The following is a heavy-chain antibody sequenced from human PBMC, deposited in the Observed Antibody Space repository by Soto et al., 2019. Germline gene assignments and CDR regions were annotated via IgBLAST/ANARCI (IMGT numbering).Heavy chain of an antibody. D-gene: IGHD6-6*01. V-gene: IGHV4-31*03. CDR3: ARGSFSSSSSWFDP. Sequence: SETLSLTCTVSGGSVTSGDYYWSWIRQPPGKGLEWIGYIYYSGSTYYNPSLQPRVTISVDTSKNQFSLKLSSVTAADTAMYYCARGSFSSSSSWFDPWGQGTLVTVSS. J-gene: IGHJ5*02. CDR2: IYYSGST. CDR1: GGSVTSGDYY.